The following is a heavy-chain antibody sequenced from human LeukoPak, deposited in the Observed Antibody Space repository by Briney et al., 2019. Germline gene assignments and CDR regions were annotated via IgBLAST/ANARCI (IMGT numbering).Heavy chain of an antibody. D-gene: IGHD5-12*01. J-gene: IGHJ4*02. CDR2: IYYSGST. CDR3: ARHDTRGYNLDY. Sequence: PSEALSLTCTVSGVSISSYYWSWIRQPPGKGLEWIGYIYYSGSTNYNPSLKSRVTISVDAFKNQFSLKLSSVTAADTAVYYCARHDTRGYNLDYWGQGTLVTVSS. V-gene: IGHV4-59*08. CDR1: GVSISSYY.